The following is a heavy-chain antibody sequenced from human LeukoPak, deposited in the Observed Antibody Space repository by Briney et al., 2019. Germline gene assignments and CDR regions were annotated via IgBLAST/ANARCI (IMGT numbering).Heavy chain of an antibody. D-gene: IGHD5-18*01. V-gene: IGHV1-2*02. CDR2: INPNSGGT. CDR3: ARGSIQLWLLDY. Sequence: EASVNVSCKASGYTFTGYYMHWVRQAHGQGLEWMGWINPNSGGTNYAQKFQGRVTMTRDTSISTAYMELSRLRSDDTAVYYCARGSIQLWLLDYWGQGTLVTVSS. J-gene: IGHJ4*02. CDR1: GYTFTGYY.